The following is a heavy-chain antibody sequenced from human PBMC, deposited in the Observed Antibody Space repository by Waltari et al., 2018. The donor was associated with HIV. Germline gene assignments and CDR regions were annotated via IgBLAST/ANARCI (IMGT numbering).Heavy chain of an antibody. D-gene: IGHD2-2*01. J-gene: IGHJ4*02. Sequence: QMLLSESGPGLVRPSETLSLSCNVSGFANGRSAYFWGWIRYPPGKGLEWIGSLSDTMTSNVNPSLKGRVKLSFDRSTSQVSLTLTSVAVADTSVYFCVVHRTSIPTRVDFWGQG. CDR1: GFANGRSAYF. V-gene: IGHV4-39*07. CDR2: LSDTMTS. CDR3: VVHRTSIPTRVDF.